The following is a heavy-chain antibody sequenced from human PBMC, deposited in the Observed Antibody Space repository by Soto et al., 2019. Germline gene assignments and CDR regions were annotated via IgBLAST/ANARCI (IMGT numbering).Heavy chain of an antibody. CDR3: AKSLGIHYYDSSGYYRPLDY. D-gene: IGHD3-22*01. V-gene: IGHV1-2*02. CDR1: GYTFTGYY. Sequence: GASVKVSCKASGYTFTGYYMHWVRQAPGQGLEWMGWINPNSGGTNYAQKFQGRVTMTRDTSISTAYMELSRLRSGDTAVYYCAKSLGIHYYDSSGYYRPLDYWGQGTLVTVSS. J-gene: IGHJ4*02. CDR2: INPNSGGT.